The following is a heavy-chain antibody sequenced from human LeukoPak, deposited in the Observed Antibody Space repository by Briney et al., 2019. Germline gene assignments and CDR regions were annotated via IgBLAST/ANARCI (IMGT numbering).Heavy chain of an antibody. D-gene: IGHD3-3*01. CDR2: INPSGGST. Sequence: GASVKVSCKASGYTFTSYYMHWVRQAPGQGLEWMGIINPSGGSTSYAQKFQGRVTITRDMSTSTAYMELSSLRSEDTAVYYCAAAPKVRFLEWSAWGQGTLVTVSS. CDR3: AAAPKVRFLEWSA. CDR1: GYTFTSYY. V-gene: IGHV1-46*01. J-gene: IGHJ5*02.